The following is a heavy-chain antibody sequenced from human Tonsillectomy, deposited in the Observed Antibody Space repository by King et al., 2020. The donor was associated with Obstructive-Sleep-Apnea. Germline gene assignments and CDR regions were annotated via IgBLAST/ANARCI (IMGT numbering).Heavy chain of an antibody. D-gene: IGHD1-26*01. Sequence: TLQESGPVLVKPPETLTLTCTVSGFSLSNARLGVSWIRQPPGKALEWLAHIFSNDGKSYSTSLKSRLTISKDTSKSQVVLTMTNMDPVDTATYYCARTSGSYSTFDIWGQGTMVTVSS. CDR1: GFSLSNARLG. V-gene: IGHV2-26*01. J-gene: IGHJ3*02. CDR2: IFSNDGK. CDR3: ARTSGSYSTFDI.